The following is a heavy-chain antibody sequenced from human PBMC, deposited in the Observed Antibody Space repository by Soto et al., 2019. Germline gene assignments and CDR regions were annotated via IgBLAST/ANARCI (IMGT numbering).Heavy chain of an antibody. J-gene: IGHJ3*02. V-gene: IGHV1-8*01. CDR3: ARGLHDDSGLLWLGETWGAFDI. CDR2: MNPNSGNT. CDR1: GYTFTSYD. D-gene: IGHD3-10*01. Sequence: GASVKVSCKASGYTFTSYDINWVRQATGQGLEWMGWMNPNSGNTGYAQKFRGRVTMTRNTSISTAYMELSSLRSEYTAVYYGARGLHDDSGLLWLGETWGAFDIWGQGTIVTVSS.